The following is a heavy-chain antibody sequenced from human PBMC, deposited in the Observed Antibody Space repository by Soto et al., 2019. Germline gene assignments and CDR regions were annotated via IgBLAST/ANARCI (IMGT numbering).Heavy chain of an antibody. V-gene: IGHV4-31*03. J-gene: IGHJ4*02. CDR2: IYYSGNT. D-gene: IGHD3-10*01. Sequence: QVQLQESGPGLVKPSQTLSLTCTVSGGSISSGGYYWSWIRQHPGKGLEWIGYIYYSGNTYYNPSLRARVTTSADTSKNHFSLKLSSVTAADPAVYYCARGVTMVRGVTHTPYFDYWGQGTLVTVSS. CDR3: ARGVTMVRGVTHTPYFDY. CDR1: GGSISSGGYY.